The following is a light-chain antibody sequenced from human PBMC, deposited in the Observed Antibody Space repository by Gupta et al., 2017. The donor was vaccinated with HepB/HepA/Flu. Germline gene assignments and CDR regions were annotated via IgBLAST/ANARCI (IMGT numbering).Light chain of an antibody. V-gene: IGKV4-1*01. J-gene: IGKJ1*01. CDR3: QQYYSTPVT. CDR1: QSVLYNSNNKNY. CDR2: WAS. Sequence: DIVMTQSPDPLAVSLGERATINCKSSQSVLYNSNNKNYLAWYQQKPGQPPKLLIYWASTRESGVPDRFSGSGSGTDFTLTISSLQAEDVAIYYCQQYYSTPVTFGQGTKVEIK.